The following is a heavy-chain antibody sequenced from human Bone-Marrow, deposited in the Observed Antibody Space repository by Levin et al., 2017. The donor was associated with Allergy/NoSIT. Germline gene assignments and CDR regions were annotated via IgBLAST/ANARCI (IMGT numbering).Heavy chain of an antibody. CDR3: AREARTYCTNGVCSIALHYGMDV. V-gene: IGHV4-59*01. CDR1: GGSISSYY. D-gene: IGHD2-8*01. J-gene: IGHJ6*02. Sequence: PSETLSLTCTVSGGSISSYYWSWIRQPPGKGLEWIGYIYYSGSTNYNPSLKSRVTISVDTSKNQFSLKLSSVTAADTAVYYCAREARTYCTNGVCSIALHYGMDVWGQGTTVTVSS. CDR2: IYYSGST.